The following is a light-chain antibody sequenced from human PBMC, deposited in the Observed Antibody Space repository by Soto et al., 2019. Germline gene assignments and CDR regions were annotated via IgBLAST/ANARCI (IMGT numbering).Light chain of an antibody. J-gene: IGLJ1*01. V-gene: IGLV1-51*01. CDR2: DNN. CDR3: GTWDSSLSAYV. Sequence: QSVLTQPASVSAAPGRKVTISCSGSSSNIGNNYVSWYQQLPGTAPKLLIYDNNKRPSGIPDRFSGSKSGTSATLGITGLQTGDEADYYCGTWDSSLSAYVFGTGTKVTVL. CDR1: SSNIGNNY.